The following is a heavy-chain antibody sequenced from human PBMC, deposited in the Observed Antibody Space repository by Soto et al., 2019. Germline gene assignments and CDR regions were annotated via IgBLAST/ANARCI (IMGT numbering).Heavy chain of an antibody. Sequence: QVQLVESGGGVVQPGRSLRVSCAASGFTFSSYGMHWVRQAPGKGLEWVAVIWYDGSNKYYADSVKGRFTISRDNSKNTLYLQMNSLRAEDTAVYYCARALGTRDNWFDPWGQGTLVTVSS. J-gene: IGHJ5*02. V-gene: IGHV3-33*01. CDR1: GFTFSSYG. CDR3: ARALGTRDNWFDP. CDR2: IWYDGSNK. D-gene: IGHD1-26*01.